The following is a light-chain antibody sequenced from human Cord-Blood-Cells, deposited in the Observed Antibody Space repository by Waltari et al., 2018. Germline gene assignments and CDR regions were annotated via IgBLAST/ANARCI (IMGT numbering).Light chain of an antibody. CDR1: SSDCGSYNL. Sequence: QSALTQPASVSGSPGQSITISCTGTSSDCGSYNLVSWYQQHPGKAPKLMIYEVSKRPSGVSNRFSGSKSGNTASLTISGLQAEDEADYYCCSYAGSSTFFGTGTKVTVL. V-gene: IGLV2-23*02. CDR3: CSYAGSSTF. CDR2: EVS. J-gene: IGLJ1*01.